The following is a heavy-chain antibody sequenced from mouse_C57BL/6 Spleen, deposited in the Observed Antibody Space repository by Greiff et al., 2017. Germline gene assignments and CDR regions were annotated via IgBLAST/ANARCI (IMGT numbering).Heavy chain of an antibody. CDR3: SQLGQRYFDV. D-gene: IGHD4-1*02. J-gene: IGHJ1*03. CDR2: IRLKSDNYAT. V-gene: IGHV6-3*01. CDR1: GFTFSNYW. Sequence: EVKLEESGGGLVQPGGSMKLSCVASGFTFSNYWMNWVRQSPEKGLEWVAQIRLKSDNYATHYAESVKGRFTISRDDSKSSVYLQMNNLRAEDTGIYYCSQLGQRYFDVWGTGTTVTVSS.